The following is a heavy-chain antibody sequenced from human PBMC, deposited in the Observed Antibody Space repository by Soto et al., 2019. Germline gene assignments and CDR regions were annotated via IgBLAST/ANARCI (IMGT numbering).Heavy chain of an antibody. CDR2: INHSGST. V-gene: IGHV4-34*01. Sequence: QVQLQQWGAGLLKPSETLSLTCAVYGGSFSGYYWSWIRQPPGKGLEWIGEINHSGSTNYNPSLKRRVTIAVDTSKNQGARKRSAVTAADTAVYYGARGLERLSWFDPGGQGTLVTVSS. CDR3: ARGLERLSWFDP. J-gene: IGHJ5*02. D-gene: IGHD1-1*01. CDR1: GGSFSGYY.